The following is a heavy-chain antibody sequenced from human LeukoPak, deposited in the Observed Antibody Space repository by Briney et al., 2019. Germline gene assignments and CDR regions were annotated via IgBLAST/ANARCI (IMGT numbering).Heavy chain of an antibody. J-gene: IGHJ5*02. CDR1: GYTFTSYG. V-gene: IGHV1-18*01. Sequence: ASVKVSCKASGYTFTSYGISWVRQAPGQGLEWMGWISAYNGNTNYAQKLQGRVTMTTDTSTSTAYMELSSLRSEDTAVYYCARYYYGSGSYYGYNWFDPWGQGTLVTVSS. D-gene: IGHD3-10*01. CDR2: ISAYNGNT. CDR3: ARYYYGSGSYYGYNWFDP.